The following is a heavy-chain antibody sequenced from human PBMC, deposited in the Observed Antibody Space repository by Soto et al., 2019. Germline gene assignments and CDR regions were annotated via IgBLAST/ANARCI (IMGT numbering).Heavy chain of an antibody. J-gene: IGHJ4*02. CDR3: ARQGADGSGSYYRWVDS. Sequence: GGSLRLSCAASGFTFSDYCMGWVRQAPGKGLEWVATIKKDESEKYFLKSAKGRFAISRDNADNSLYLQMNSLSVEDTAVYYCARQGADGSGSYYRWVDSWGQGTLVTVSS. D-gene: IGHD3-10*01. CDR2: IKKDESEK. V-gene: IGHV3-7*01. CDR1: GFTFSDYC.